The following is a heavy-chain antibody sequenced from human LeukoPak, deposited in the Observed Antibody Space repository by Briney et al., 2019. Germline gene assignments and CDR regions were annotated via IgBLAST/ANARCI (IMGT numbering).Heavy chain of an antibody. CDR2: IYYSGST. CDR3: ARRARGSYLYYFDY. Sequence: SETLSLTCTVSGGSISSSSYYWGWIRQPPGKGLEWIGSIYYSGSTYYNPSLKSRVTISVDTSKNQFSLKLSSVTAADTAVYYCARRARGSYLYYFDYWGQGTLVTVSS. V-gene: IGHV4-39*01. CDR1: GGSISSSSYY. D-gene: IGHD3-10*01. J-gene: IGHJ4*02.